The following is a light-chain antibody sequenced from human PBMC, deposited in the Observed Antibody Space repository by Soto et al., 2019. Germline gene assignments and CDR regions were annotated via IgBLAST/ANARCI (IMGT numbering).Light chain of an antibody. CDR3: QQYTSSQLT. Sequence: EIVLTQSPDTLSLSPGERATLSCRASQSVSSSYLAWYQQKPGQAPRLLIYGASSRATGIPDRFSGSESGTDFTLTISRLEPEDFAVYYCQQYTSSQLTFGGGTKVEIE. J-gene: IGKJ4*01. CDR1: QSVSSSY. CDR2: GAS. V-gene: IGKV3-20*01.